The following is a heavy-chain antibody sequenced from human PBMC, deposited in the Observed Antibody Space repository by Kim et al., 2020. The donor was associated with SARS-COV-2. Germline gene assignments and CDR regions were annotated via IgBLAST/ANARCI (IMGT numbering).Heavy chain of an antibody. D-gene: IGHD3-22*01. J-gene: IGHJ4*02. V-gene: IGHV5-51*01. CDR3: ARLKYYYDSSGDY. Sequence: SPSFQGQVTISADKSISTAYLQWSSLKASDTAMYYCARLKYYYDSSGDYWGQGTLVTVSS.